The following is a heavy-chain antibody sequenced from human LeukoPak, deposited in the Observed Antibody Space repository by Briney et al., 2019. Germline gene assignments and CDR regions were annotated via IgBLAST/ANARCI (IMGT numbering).Heavy chain of an antibody. CDR2: IYYSGST. V-gene: IGHV4-59*01. D-gene: IGHD5-12*01. Sequence: SESLSLTCTVSGGSISSYFWSWVRQPPGKGLEWIWYIYYSGSTNYNPSLKSRVTISVDTSKNQFSLKLASVTTADTAVYYCARDRWLGYWGQGTLVTVSS. CDR3: ARDRWLGY. J-gene: IGHJ4*02. CDR1: GGSISSYF.